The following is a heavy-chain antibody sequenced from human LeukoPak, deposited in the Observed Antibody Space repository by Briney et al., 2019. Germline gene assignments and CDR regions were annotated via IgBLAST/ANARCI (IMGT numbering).Heavy chain of an antibody. D-gene: IGHD6-13*01. CDR3: ARVSVAGTGPVY. V-gene: IGHV4-61*01. CDR1: GGAVSSSNYY. CDR2: FSYNAHS. Sequence: PSETLSLTCTVSGGAVSSSNYYWSWIRQSPGKGLEWVGFFSYNAHSDYNPSLKSRVTISIDTSRNQFSLRLTSVTAADTAIYYCARVSVAGTGPVYWGQGTLVTVSS. J-gene: IGHJ4*02.